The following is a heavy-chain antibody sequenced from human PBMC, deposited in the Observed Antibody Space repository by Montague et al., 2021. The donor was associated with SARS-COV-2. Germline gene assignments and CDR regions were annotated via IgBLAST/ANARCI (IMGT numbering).Heavy chain of an antibody. D-gene: IGHD6-19*01. CDR3: ATQEVTSGCIPGPFDF. CDR1: GGSISSSSYY. V-gene: IGHV4-39*01. Sequence: SETLSLTCTVSGGSISSSSYYWAWIRQPPGKGLEWIGSIYYRGSTYYNPSLKSRVFISVDTSKNQLSLTLTSVTAADTAVYYCATQEVTSGCIPGPFDFWGQGTLLSVSS. CDR2: IYYRGST. J-gene: IGHJ4*02.